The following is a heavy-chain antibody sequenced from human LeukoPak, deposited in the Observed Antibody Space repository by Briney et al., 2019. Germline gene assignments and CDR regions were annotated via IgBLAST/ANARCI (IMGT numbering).Heavy chain of an antibody. D-gene: IGHD6-19*01. CDR2: VDYSGTNT. J-gene: IGHJ4*02. CDR1: GFSFSSQA. Sequence: GGSLRLSCAASGFSFSSQAMGWVRQAPGKGLEWVSGVDYSGTNTHYADSVKGRFTISRDNSKNTLSLQINSLRAEDTAVYYCAKDPRRTIGWYYFDYWGRGSLVTVSS. CDR3: AKDPRRTIGWYYFDY. V-gene: IGHV3-23*01.